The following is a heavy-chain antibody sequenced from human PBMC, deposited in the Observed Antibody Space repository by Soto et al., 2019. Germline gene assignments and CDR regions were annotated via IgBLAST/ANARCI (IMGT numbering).Heavy chain of an antibody. CDR1: GYTFTSCY. V-gene: IGHV1-46*01. CDR3: ARELKDIAAAGSFDY. CDR2: INPSGGST. Sequence: ASVKVSCKASGYTFTSCYMHWVRQAPGQGLEWMGIINPSGGSTSYAQKFQGRVTMTRDTSTSTVYMELSSLRSEDTAVYYCARELKDIAAAGSFDYWGQGTLVTSPQ. J-gene: IGHJ4*02. D-gene: IGHD6-13*01.